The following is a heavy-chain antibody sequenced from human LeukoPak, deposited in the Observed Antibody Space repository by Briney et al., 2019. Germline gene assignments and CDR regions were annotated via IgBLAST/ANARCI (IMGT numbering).Heavy chain of an antibody. Sequence: GGSLRLSCAASGFTFSTHAMNWVRQARGKGLEWVSTISGSGGTTYYADSVKGRFTISRDNSKNTLYLQMNSLRAEDTAVYYCAKDRDRTAMPQDFDYWGQGTLVTVSS. D-gene: IGHD5-18*01. V-gene: IGHV3-23*01. CDR1: GFTFSTHA. CDR2: ISGSGGTT. CDR3: AKDRDRTAMPQDFDY. J-gene: IGHJ4*02.